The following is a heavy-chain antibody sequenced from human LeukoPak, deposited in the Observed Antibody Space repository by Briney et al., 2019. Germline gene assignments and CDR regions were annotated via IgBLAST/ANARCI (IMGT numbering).Heavy chain of an antibody. CDR2: IYYSGST. D-gene: IGHD5-24*01. V-gene: IGHV4-39*01. CDR1: GGSISSSSYY. CDR3: ARRTWGWLQSDLGGFGY. Sequence: PSETLSLTCTVSGGSISSSSYYWGWIRQPPGKGLEWIGSIYYSGSTYYNPSLKSRVTISVDTSKNQFSLKLSSVTAADTAVYYCARRTWGWLQSDLGGFGYWGQGTLVTVSS. J-gene: IGHJ4*02.